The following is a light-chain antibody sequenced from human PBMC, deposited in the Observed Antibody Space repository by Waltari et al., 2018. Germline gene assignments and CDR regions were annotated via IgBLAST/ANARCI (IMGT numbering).Light chain of an antibody. J-gene: IGLJ3*02. Sequence: QSVLTQPPSVSGAPGPRVTISCTGSSSNIGAGYHVHWYQHLPGTAPKPVIYGNSNRPSGVPDRFSGSKSGTSASLAITGLQAEDEADYYCQSYDSSLSGWVFGGGTKLTVL. CDR1: SSNIGAGYH. CDR3: QSYDSSLSGWV. V-gene: IGLV1-40*01. CDR2: GNS.